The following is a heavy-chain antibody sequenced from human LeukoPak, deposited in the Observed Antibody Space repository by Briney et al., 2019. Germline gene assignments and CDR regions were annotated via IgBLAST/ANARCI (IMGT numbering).Heavy chain of an antibody. J-gene: IGHJ4*02. CDR2: MSGRGDRT. Sequence: GGSLRLSCAASAFTFSSYAMSWVRQAPGKGLEWVSAMSGRGDRTYYADSVKGRFTISRDNSKNTLYLQMDSLRAEDTAVYYCAKGFRSSGYYYSSFDYWGQGTLVTVSS. D-gene: IGHD3-22*01. CDR1: AFTFSSYA. CDR3: AKGFRSSGYYYSSFDY. V-gene: IGHV3-23*01.